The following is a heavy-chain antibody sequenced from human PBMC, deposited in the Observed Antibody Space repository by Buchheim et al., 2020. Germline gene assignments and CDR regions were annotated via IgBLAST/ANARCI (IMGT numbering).Heavy chain of an antibody. D-gene: IGHD2-2*01. Sequence: EVQLVQSGAEVKKPGESLRISCKGSGYSFTSYWISWVRQMPGKGLEWMGRIDPSDSYTNYSPSFQGHVTISADKSISTAYLHWSSLKASDTAMYYCASDGPPAAISYYYYGMDVWGQGTT. CDR3: ASDGPPAAISYYYYGMDV. CDR2: IDPSDSYT. V-gene: IGHV5-10-1*03. CDR1: GYSFTSYW. J-gene: IGHJ6*02.